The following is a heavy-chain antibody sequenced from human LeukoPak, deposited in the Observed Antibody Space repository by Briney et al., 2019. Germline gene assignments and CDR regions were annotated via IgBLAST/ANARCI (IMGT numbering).Heavy chain of an antibody. CDR2: ISGSGGST. J-gene: IGHJ4*02. V-gene: IGHV3-23*01. Sequence: QPGGSLRLSCAASGFTFSSYAMNWVRQAPGKGLEWVSTISGSGGSTYYADSVKGRFTISRDNSKDTLYLQMNSLRAEDTAVYYCAKVCSGSSTSCSVDYWGQGTLVTVSS. CDR3: AKVCSGSSTSCSVDY. CDR1: GFTFSSYA. D-gene: IGHD2-2*01.